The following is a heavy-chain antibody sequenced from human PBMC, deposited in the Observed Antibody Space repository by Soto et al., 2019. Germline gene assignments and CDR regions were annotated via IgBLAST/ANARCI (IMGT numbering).Heavy chain of an antibody. V-gene: IGHV3-9*02. CDR1: GFTSDDYA. J-gene: IGHJ5*02. CDR3: AKDTSAHFSYFSSTSCDWFDP. Sequence: EVQLVESGGGLVQPGRSLRLSCAASGFTSDDYAMHWVRQAPGKGLEWVSGIRWNSGSIGYADSVKGRFTISRDNAKNCLYLEMNVLGAEETALYYWAKDTSAHFSYFSSTSCDWFDPWGQGTLVTVSS. D-gene: IGHD2-2*01. CDR2: IRWNSGSI.